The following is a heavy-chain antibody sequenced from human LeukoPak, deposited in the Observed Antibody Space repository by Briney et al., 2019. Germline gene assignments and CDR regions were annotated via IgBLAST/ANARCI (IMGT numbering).Heavy chain of an antibody. CDR3: ARDWDDSSSD. CDR2: ISAFNGNT. D-gene: IGHD3-22*01. V-gene: IGHV1-18*01. Sequence: AASVKVSCKASGYIFTSYGVSWVRQAPGQGLEWMGWISAFNGNTNYAQKFQGRVTITADESTSTAYMELSSLRSEDTAVYYCARDWDDSSSDWGQGTLVTVSS. CDR1: GYIFTSYG. J-gene: IGHJ4*02.